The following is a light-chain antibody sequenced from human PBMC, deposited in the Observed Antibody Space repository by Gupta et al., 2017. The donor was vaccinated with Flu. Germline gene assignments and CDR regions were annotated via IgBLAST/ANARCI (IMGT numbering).Light chain of an antibody. V-gene: IGLV2-14*01. Sequence: QSALTQPASVSGSPGPSITISCTGTSSDVGGYNYVSWYQQHPGKAPKRMIYEVSNRPSGVSNRVSGSKSGNKASLTISGLQAEDEADYDCSSYTSSSTRVFGGGTKLTVL. CDR2: EVS. CDR1: SSDVGGYNY. J-gene: IGLJ3*02. CDR3: SSYTSSSTRV.